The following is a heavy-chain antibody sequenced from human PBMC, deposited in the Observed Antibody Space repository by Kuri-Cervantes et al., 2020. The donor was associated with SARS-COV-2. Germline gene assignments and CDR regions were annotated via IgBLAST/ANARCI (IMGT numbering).Heavy chain of an antibody. CDR2: INHSGST. Sequence: SETLSLTCAVYGGSFSGYYWSWIRQPPGKGLEWIGEINHSGSTNYNPSLKSRLTISADTSKKQFSLRLTSVTAADTAVFYCARYASDYQYAMDFWGQGHTVNGAS. CDR1: GGSFSGYY. CDR3: ARYASDYQYAMDF. J-gene: IGHJ6*01. V-gene: IGHV4-34*01.